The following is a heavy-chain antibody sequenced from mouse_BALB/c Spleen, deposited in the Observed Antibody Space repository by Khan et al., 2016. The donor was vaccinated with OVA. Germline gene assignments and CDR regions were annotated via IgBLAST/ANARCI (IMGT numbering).Heavy chain of an antibody. V-gene: IGHV1S132*01. D-gene: IGHD2-1*01. CDR2: IFPGTGTT. CDR1: GYTFTSYW. CDR3: ARFYVGNYEFAY. J-gene: IGHJ3*01. Sequence: QVQLQQSGAELVKPGASVKLSCKTSGYTFTSYWIQWVKQRPGQGLGWIGQIFPGTGTTYYNENFKGKATLTADHSSNTAYMQFSSLTSEDSAVYFWARFYVGNYEFAYWGQGTLVTVSP.